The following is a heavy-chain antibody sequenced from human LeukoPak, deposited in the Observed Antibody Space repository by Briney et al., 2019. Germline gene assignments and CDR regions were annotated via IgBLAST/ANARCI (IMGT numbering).Heavy chain of an antibody. CDR2: INPIFGTA. D-gene: IGHD3-10*01. J-gene: IGHJ4*02. CDR1: GGTFISYA. Sequence: SSVTVSCKASGGTFISYAIRSVRQAPGQGLEWMGGINPIFGTANYAQKFQGRVTITADESTSTAYMERSSLRSEDTAVYYCASPYRTYYYGSGSFDYWGQGTLVTVSS. V-gene: IGHV1-69*13. CDR3: ASPYRTYYYGSGSFDY.